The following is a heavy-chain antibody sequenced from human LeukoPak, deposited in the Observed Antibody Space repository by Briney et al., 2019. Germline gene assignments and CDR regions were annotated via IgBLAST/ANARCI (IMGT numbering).Heavy chain of an antibody. J-gene: IGHJ6*02. CDR3: AKYYYYYGMDV. CDR1: GFTFDDYA. Sequence: GGSLRLSCAASGFTFDDYAMHWVRQAPGKGLEWVSGISWNSGSIGYADSVKGRFTISRDNAKNSLYLQMNSLRAEDTALYYCAKYYYYYGMDVWGQGTTVTVSS. V-gene: IGHV3-9*01. CDR2: ISWNSGSI.